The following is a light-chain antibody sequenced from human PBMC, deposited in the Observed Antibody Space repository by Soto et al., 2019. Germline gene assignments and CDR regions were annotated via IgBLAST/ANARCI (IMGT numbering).Light chain of an antibody. V-gene: IGKV1-39*01. CDR2: AAS. CDR1: QNIARH. Sequence: DIHLTQSPSSLSASVGDRVTIDCRARQNIARHVNWYQQKPGRAPLFLIYAASAMQRGVPSRLGGSGFGTNFTLTITAIQTEDVETYYFQQSIKSPPTFGIGTPVEV. CDR3: QQSIKSPPT. J-gene: IGKJ1*01.